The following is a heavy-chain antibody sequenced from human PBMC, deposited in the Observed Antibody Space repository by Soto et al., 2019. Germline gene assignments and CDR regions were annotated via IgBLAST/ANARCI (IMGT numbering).Heavy chain of an antibody. V-gene: IGHV3-30-3*01. CDR2: ISYDGSNK. CDR3: ARDPSDDGEPVFYY. D-gene: IGHD4-17*01. CDR1: GFTFSTYA. J-gene: IGHJ4*02. Sequence: VRFRRLSYAASGFTFSTYAMHWVRQAPGKGLEWVAVISYDGSNKYYADSVKGRFTISRDNSKNTLYLQMNSLRAEDTAVYYCARDPSDDGEPVFYYWGQEILLTV.